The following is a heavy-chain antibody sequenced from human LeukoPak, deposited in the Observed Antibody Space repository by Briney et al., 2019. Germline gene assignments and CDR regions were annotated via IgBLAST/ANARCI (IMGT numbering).Heavy chain of an antibody. J-gene: IGHJ4*02. D-gene: IGHD6-6*01. V-gene: IGHV1-46*01. CDR1: GYTFTNHY. CDR3: AREGPYSDSSRSRFDY. Sequence: ASVKVSCKASGYTFTNHYIHWVRQAPGQGLEWTGIINPSGGSTSYVQKFQGRVTMTRDTSTSTVYMELSSPRSEDTAVYYCAREGPYSDSSRSRFDYWGQGTLVTVSS. CDR2: INPSGGST.